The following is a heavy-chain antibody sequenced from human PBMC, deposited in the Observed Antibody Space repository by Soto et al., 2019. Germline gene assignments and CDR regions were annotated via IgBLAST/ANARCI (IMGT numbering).Heavy chain of an antibody. J-gene: IGHJ3*02. Sequence: GGSLRLSCEASGFTFSGYWMSWVRQTPGKGLEWVAVIWYDGSNKYYADSVKGRFTISRDNSKNTLYLQMNSQRAEDTAVYYCASSGNDAFDIWGQGTMVTVSS. CDR3: ASSGNDAFDI. V-gene: IGHV3-33*08. CDR1: GFTFSGYW. CDR2: IWYDGSNK.